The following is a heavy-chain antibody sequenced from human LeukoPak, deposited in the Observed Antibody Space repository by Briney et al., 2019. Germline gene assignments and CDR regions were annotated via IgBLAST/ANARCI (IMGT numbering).Heavy chain of an antibody. Sequence: PGGSLRFSCAASGFSVSSNHMSWVRQAPGKGLEWVSVIYGASSTYYADSVNGRFTISRDDSKNTLYLQMHSLRADDTAVYYCARGSLLRYVDWPDWGQGTLVTVSS. CDR2: IYGASST. CDR3: ARGSLLRYVDWPD. V-gene: IGHV3-53*01. J-gene: IGHJ4*02. D-gene: IGHD3-9*01. CDR1: GFSVSSNH.